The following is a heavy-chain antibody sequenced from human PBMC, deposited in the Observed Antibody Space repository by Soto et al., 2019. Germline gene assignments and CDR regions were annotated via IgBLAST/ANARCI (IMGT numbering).Heavy chain of an antibody. CDR3: ARVTDCSSTSCYENWFDP. J-gene: IGHJ5*02. CDR2: IYYTGNT. V-gene: IGHV4-59*13. Sequence: PSETLSLTCTVPGGSISTYYWSWIRQPPGKGLEWIGHIYYTGNTNYNPSLKSRVTISVDTSTNRFSLRLSSVTAADTAVYYCARVTDCSSTSCYENWFDPWGQGTLVTVSS. CDR1: GGSISTYY. D-gene: IGHD2-2*01.